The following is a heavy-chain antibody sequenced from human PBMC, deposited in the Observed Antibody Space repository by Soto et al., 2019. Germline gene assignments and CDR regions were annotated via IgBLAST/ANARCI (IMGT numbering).Heavy chain of an antibody. CDR1: EYSLSTYW. CDR2: IYPGDSDT. CDR3: ARPIRHYDSWSNKYYYYGLDV. D-gene: IGHD3-3*01. J-gene: IGHJ6*02. V-gene: IGHV5-51*01. Sequence: GESPNTPWHGSEYSLSTYWIAWVRQMPGKGLEWMGIIYPGDSDTRYSPSFQGQVTISADKSISTAHLQWSSLKASDTAMYSCARPIRHYDSWSNKYYYYGLDVWGQGTTVTVSS.